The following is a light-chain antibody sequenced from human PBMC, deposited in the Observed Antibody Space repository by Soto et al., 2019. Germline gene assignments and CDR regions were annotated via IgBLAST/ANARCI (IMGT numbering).Light chain of an antibody. J-gene: IGLJ3*02. V-gene: IGLV1-44*01. Sequence: QSVLTQPPSASGTPGQRVIISCSGSSSNIGINTVNWYQLLPGTAPKLLIYNNNRRPSGVPDRFSGSKSGTSASLAISGLQSEDEADYYCAAWDDSLNGWVFGGGTKLTVL. CDR1: SSNIGINT. CDR3: AAWDDSLNGWV. CDR2: NNN.